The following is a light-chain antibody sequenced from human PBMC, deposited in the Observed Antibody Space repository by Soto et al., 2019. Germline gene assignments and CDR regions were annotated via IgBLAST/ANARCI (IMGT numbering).Light chain of an antibody. CDR1: QTINIY. CDR3: QQRSNWLRT. Sequence: EMVVKQSPSTLSLSPGERATLSCRASQTINIYLAWYQQKPGQAPRLLIYDASNRATGIPARFSGSGSGTDFTLTISSLEPEDFAVYYCQQRSNWLRTFGQGTKVDIK. V-gene: IGKV3-11*01. CDR2: DAS. J-gene: IGKJ1*01.